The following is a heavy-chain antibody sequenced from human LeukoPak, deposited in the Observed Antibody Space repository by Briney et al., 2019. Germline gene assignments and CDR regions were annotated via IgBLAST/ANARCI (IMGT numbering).Heavy chain of an antibody. J-gene: IGHJ4*02. CDR1: GVTFSSYS. CDR2: IKSKTDDGTT. D-gene: IGHD2/OR15-2a*01. CDR3: TTEEYD. V-gene: IGHV3-15*01. Sequence: GGSRRLSCAASGVTFSSYSMNWVRQAPGKGLEWVGRIKSKTDDGTTDYAAPVKGRFTISRDDSKNTLYLQMNSLKTEDTAVYYCTTEEYDWGQGTLVTVSS.